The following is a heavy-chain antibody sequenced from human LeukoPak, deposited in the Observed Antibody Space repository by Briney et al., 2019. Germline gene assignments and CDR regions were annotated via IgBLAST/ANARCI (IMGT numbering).Heavy chain of an antibody. D-gene: IGHD2-2*01. CDR2: IIPIFGTA. CDR3: ANSDIVVVPAGKPRGPGYYYYYYMDV. CDR1: GGTFSSYA. J-gene: IGHJ6*03. Sequence: SVKVSCKASGGTFSSYAISWVRQAPGQGLEWMGGIIPIFGTANYAQKFQGRVTITADESTSTAYMELSSLRSEDTAVYYCANSDIVVVPAGKPRGPGYYYYYYMDVWGKGTTVTISS. V-gene: IGHV1-69*13.